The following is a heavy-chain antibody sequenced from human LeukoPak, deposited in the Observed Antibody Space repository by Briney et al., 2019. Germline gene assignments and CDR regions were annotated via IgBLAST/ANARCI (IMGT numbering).Heavy chain of an antibody. V-gene: IGHV3-30*04. CDR2: ISYDGSNK. J-gene: IGHJ3*02. CDR3: ARDGVVVAAMGAFDI. Sequence: PGGSLRLSCAASGFTFSSYAMHWVRQAPGKGLEWVAVISYDGSNKYYADSVKGRFTISRDNSKNTLYLQMNSLRAEDTAVYYCARDGVVVAAMGAFDIWGQGTMVTVSS. CDR1: GFTFSSYA. D-gene: IGHD2-15*01.